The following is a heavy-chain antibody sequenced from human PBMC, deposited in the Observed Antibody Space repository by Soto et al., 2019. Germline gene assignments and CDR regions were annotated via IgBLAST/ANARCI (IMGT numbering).Heavy chain of an antibody. CDR1: GYSFTSYC. D-gene: IGHD6-25*01. Sequence: GESLKISCNGSGYSFTSYCIRSVLQMPGKGLDWMGRIDPSDSYTNYSPSFQGHVTISADKSISTAYLQWSSLKASDTAMYYCARLAYSSVPLNYYGMDVWGQGTTVTVSS. V-gene: IGHV5-10-1*01. J-gene: IGHJ6*02. CDR3: ARLAYSSVPLNYYGMDV. CDR2: IDPSDSYT.